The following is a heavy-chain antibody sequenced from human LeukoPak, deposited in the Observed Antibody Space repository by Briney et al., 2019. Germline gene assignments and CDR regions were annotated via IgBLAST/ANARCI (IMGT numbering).Heavy chain of an antibody. D-gene: IGHD3-9*01. CDR1: GFTFSSYG. CDR2: IWYDGSNK. Sequence: PGRSLRLSCAASGFTFSSYGMHWVRQAPGKGLEWVAVIWYDGSNKYYADSVKGRFTISRDNAKNSLYLQMNSLRAEDTAVYYCARILTGYDYWGQGTLVTVSS. J-gene: IGHJ4*02. CDR3: ARILTGYDY. V-gene: IGHV3-33*01.